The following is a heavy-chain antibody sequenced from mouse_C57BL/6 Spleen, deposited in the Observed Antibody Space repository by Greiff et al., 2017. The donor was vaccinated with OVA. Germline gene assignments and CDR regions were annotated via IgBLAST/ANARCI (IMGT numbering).Heavy chain of an antibody. V-gene: IGHV1-50*01. CDR3: ARPDGISYDWFAY. D-gene: IGHD1-1*01. J-gene: IGHJ3*01. CDR1: GYTFTSYW. Sequence: QVQLQQPGAELVKPGASVKLSCKASGYTFTSYWMQWVKQRPGQGLEWIGEIDPSDSYTNYNQKFKGKATLTVDTSSSTAYMQLSSLTSEDSAVYYCARPDGISYDWFAYWGQGTLVTVSA. CDR2: IDPSDSYT.